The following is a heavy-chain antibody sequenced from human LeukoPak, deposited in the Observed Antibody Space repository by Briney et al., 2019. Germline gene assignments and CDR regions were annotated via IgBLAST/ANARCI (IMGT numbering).Heavy chain of an antibody. V-gene: IGHV1-2*02. CDR3: ARGRPGDYFDY. J-gene: IGHJ4*02. Sequence: ASVKVSCKASGYTFTGYFMHWVRQAPGQGLEWMGWINPNSGGTSYLQNFQGRVTMTRDTSISTAFMDLSRLRSDDTAVYYCARGRPGDYFDYWGQGTLVTVSS. D-gene: IGHD6-25*01. CDR1: GYTFTGYF. CDR2: INPNSGGT.